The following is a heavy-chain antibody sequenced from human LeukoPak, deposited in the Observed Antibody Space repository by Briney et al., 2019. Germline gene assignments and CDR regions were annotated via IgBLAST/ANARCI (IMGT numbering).Heavy chain of an antibody. CDR1: GFTVSSNS. CDR3: AISPSPHYDYGDYG. V-gene: IGHV3-23*01. D-gene: IGHD4-17*01. Sequence: GGSLLLSCTVSGFTVSSNSMSWVRQAPGKGLEWVSAISGSGGSTYYADSVKGRFTISRDNAKNSLYLQMNSLSAEDTAVYYCAISPSPHYDYGDYGWGQGTLVTVSS. CDR2: ISGSGGST. J-gene: IGHJ4*02.